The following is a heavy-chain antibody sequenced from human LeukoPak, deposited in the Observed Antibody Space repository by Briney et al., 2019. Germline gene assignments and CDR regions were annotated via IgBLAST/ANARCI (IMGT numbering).Heavy chain of an antibody. J-gene: IGHJ4*02. CDR3: ARSTSSEYDIYHFDY. V-gene: IGHV3-11*06. CDR2: ISSSSSYT. D-gene: IGHD3-9*01. Sequence: AGSLRPSCAASEFTFSDYYMSWIRQAPGKGVEWVSYISSSSSYTNYADSVKGRFTISRDNSKNTLYLQMNSLRAEDTAVYYCARSTSSEYDIYHFDYWGQGTLVTVSS. CDR1: EFTFSDYY.